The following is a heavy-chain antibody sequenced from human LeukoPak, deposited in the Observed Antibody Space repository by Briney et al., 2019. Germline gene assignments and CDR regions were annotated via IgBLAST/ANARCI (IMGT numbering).Heavy chain of an antibody. CDR1: GLTLSDYP. J-gene: IGHJ4*02. CDR2: ISSNGVST. V-gene: IGHV3-64*01. CDR3: ARDGLGYCSSTSCLLNPAYSRSWNAGGYFDY. Sequence: PGGSLRLSCAASGLTLSDYPMHWVRQAPGKGLEYVAAISSNGVSTNYANSVKGRFTISRDNSKNTLYLQMGSLRAEDMAVYYCARDGLGYCSSTSCLLNPAYSRSWNAGGYFDYWGQGTPVTVSS. D-gene: IGHD2-2*01.